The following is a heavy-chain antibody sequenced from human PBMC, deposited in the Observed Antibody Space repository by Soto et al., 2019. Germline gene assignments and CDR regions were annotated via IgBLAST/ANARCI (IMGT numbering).Heavy chain of an antibody. V-gene: IGHV3-30*18. CDR3: AKARRPWVLWGYFDY. Sequence: QVQLVESGGGVVQPGRSLRLSCAASGFTFSSYGMHWVRQAPGKGLEWVAVISYDGSNKYYADSVKGRFTISRDNSKNTLYLQMNSLRAEDTAVYYRAKARRPWVLWGYFDYWGQGTLVTVSS. CDR1: GFTFSSYG. D-gene: IGHD7-27*01. CDR2: ISYDGSNK. J-gene: IGHJ4*02.